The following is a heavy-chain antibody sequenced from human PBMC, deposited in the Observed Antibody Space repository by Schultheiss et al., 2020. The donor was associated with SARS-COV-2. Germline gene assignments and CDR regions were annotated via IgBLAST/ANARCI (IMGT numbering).Heavy chain of an antibody. V-gene: IGHV3-33*06. CDR1: GFTFSNSD. D-gene: IGHD6-19*01. CDR3: AKDVGAVADTDAFDI. Sequence: GGSLRLSCAASGFTFSNSDMNWVRQAPGKGLEWVADIKCDGSEKYYVDSVKGRFTISRDNSKNTLYLQMNSLRAEDTAVYYCAKDVGAVADTDAFDIWGQGTMVTVSS. J-gene: IGHJ3*02. CDR2: IKCDGSEK.